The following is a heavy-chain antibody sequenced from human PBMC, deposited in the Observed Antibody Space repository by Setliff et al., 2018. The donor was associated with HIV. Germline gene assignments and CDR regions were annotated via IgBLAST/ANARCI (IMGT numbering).Heavy chain of an antibody. CDR3: ARRPMVRGFGRYYFDY. V-gene: IGHV4-61*09. CDR1: GGSISSGSYY. D-gene: IGHD3-10*01. CDR2: IYPSTSA. J-gene: IGHJ4*02. Sequence: LSLTCTVSGGSISSGSYYWSWIRQPAGKALEWIGYIYPSTSANYNPSLKSRVRILLDTSKNQFSLRLTSVTAADTAVYFCARRPMVRGFGRYYFDYWGQGTLVTVSS.